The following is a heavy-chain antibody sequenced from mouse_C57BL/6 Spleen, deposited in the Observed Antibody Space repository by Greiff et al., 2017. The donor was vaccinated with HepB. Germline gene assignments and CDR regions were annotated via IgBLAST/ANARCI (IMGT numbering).Heavy chain of an antibody. CDR1: GFTFSSYA. CDR3: ARDHRLITTVVASYYFDY. J-gene: IGHJ2*01. Sequence: EVQLVESGGGLVKPGGSLKLSCAASGFTFSSYAMSWVRQTPEKRLEWVATISDGGSYTYYPDNVKGRFTISRDNAKNNLYLQMSHLKSEDTAMYYCARDHRLITTVVASYYFDYWGQGTTLTVSS. D-gene: IGHD1-1*01. CDR2: ISDGGSYT. V-gene: IGHV5-4*01.